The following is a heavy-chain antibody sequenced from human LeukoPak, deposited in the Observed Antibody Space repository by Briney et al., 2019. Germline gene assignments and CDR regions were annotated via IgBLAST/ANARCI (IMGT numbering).Heavy chain of an antibody. J-gene: IGHJ4*02. V-gene: IGHV3-66*01. CDR1: GFTVSSNY. Sequence: SGGSLRLSCEAPGFTVSSNYMSWVRQAPGKGLGWVSIIYSGGSNYYADSVKGRFTISRDNFKNTVYLQMNSLRAEDSAVYYCARGAPYCSGGSCMYYFDYWGQGTLVTVSS. CDR3: ARGAPYCSGGSCMYYFDY. CDR2: IYSGGSN. D-gene: IGHD2-15*01.